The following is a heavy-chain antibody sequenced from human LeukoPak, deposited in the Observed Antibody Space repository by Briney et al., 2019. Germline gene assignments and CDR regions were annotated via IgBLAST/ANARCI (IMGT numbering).Heavy chain of an antibody. CDR3: ARGTVGALGYNFDF. CDR1: GGSISSYY. D-gene: IGHD1-26*01. CDR2: IYYIGST. V-gene: IGHV4-59*01. Sequence: SETLSLTCTVSGGSISSYYWSWIRQSPGKGLEWIGYIYYIGSTNYNPSLKSRVTISVDTSENQFSLKLNDVTAADTAVYYCARGTVGALGYNFDFWGQGTLVTVSS. J-gene: IGHJ4*02.